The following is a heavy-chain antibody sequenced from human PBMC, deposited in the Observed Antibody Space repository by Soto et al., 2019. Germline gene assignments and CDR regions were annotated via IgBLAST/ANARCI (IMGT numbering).Heavy chain of an antibody. Sequence: ASVKVSCKASGYTFTSYGISWVRQAPVQGLEWVGWTSAYNGNSNYAQKYHGRVTMTTDTSTSTAYMEMSILRSDDTAVYYCARIAYCSTTNSSFPSRFHIRGYYYYYSLDVWG. J-gene: IGHJ6*02. D-gene: IGHD2-2*01. V-gene: IGHV1-18*01. CDR2: TSAYNGNS. CDR1: GYTFTSYG. CDR3: ARIAYCSTTNSSFPSRFHIRGYYYYYSLDV.